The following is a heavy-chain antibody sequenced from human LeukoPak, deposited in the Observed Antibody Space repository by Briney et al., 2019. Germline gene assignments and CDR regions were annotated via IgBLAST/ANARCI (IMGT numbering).Heavy chain of an antibody. CDR1: GYTFTSYG. CDR2: ISAYNGNT. Sequence: ASVKVSCKASGYTFTSYGISWVRQAPGQGLEWMGWISAYNGNTNYAQKLQGRVTMTRNTSISTAYMELSSLRSEDTAVYYCARGRVPYCSSTSCYTGGWFDPWGQGTLVTVSS. J-gene: IGHJ5*02. CDR3: ARGRVPYCSSTSCYTGGWFDP. V-gene: IGHV1-18*01. D-gene: IGHD2-2*02.